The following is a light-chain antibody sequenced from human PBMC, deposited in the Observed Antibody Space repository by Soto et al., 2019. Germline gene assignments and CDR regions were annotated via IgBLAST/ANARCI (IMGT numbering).Light chain of an antibody. CDR2: EVS. CDR3: ISYTSSSPIGV. Sequence: QPVLTQPASVSGSPGQSITTSCTGTSSDVGGYDYVSWYQQHPGKAPKLIIFEVSNRPSGTSNRFSDSKSGNTASLTISGLQAEDEADYFCISYTSSSPIGVFGTGTKVTVL. CDR1: SSDVGGYDY. J-gene: IGLJ1*01. V-gene: IGLV2-14*01.